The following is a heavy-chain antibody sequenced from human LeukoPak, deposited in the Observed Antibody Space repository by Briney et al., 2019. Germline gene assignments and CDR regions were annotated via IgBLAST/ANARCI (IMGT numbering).Heavy chain of an antibody. V-gene: IGHV4-59*01. D-gene: IGHD2-2*01. Sequence: SETLSLTCTVSGGSISSYYWSWIRQPPGKGLEWIGYIYYNGSTNYNPPLKSRVTISVDTSKNQFSLKLSSVTAADTAVYYCARQLRGYCSSTSCQGWFDPWGQGTLVTVSS. CDR2: IYYNGST. CDR1: GGSISSYY. CDR3: ARQLRGYCSSTSCQGWFDP. J-gene: IGHJ5*02.